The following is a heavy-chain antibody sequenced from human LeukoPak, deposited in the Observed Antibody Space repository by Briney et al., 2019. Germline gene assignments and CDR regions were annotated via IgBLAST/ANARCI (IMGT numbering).Heavy chain of an antibody. CDR1: GFTVSSNY. V-gene: IGHV3-66*01. J-gene: IGHJ4*02. CDR2: IYSGGST. CDR3: ARDLSGIAGYTYGRGIDY. D-gene: IGHD5-18*01. Sequence: GGSLRLSCAASGFTVSSNYMSWVRQAPGKGLEWVSVIYSGGSTYYADSVKGRFTISRDNSKNTLYLQMNSLRAEDTAVYYCARDLSGIAGYTYGRGIDYWGQGTLVTVSS.